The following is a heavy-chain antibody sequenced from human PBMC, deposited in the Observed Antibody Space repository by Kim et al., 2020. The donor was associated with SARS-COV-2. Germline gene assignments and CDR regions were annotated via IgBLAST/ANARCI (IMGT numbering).Heavy chain of an antibody. D-gene: IGHD3-22*01. CDR2: ISSSGSTI. Sequence: GGSLRLSCAASGFTFSDYYMSWIRQAPGKGLEWVSSISSSGSTIYYADSVKGRFTISRDNAKNSLYLQMNSLRAEDTAVYYCARDIRGITMIAFYYYGLGVWGQGTTVTVSS. CDR1: GFTFSDYY. CDR3: ARDIRGITMIAFYYYGLGV. J-gene: IGHJ6*02. V-gene: IGHV3-11*01.